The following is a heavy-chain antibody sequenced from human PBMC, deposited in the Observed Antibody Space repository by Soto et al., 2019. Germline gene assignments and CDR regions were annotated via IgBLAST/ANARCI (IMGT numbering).Heavy chain of an antibody. Sequence: ASVKVSCKASGYTFTRSGISWVRQAPGQGLEWLGWINPDNGNTNYAQHLQGRVSLTTDTSTSTAYMDLRSLRSDDTAMYYCARDHVPDYDSSGFDYWGQGTLVTVSS. V-gene: IGHV1-18*01. D-gene: IGHD3-22*01. CDR1: GYTFTRSG. CDR3: ARDHVPDYDSSGFDY. CDR2: INPDNGNT. J-gene: IGHJ4*02.